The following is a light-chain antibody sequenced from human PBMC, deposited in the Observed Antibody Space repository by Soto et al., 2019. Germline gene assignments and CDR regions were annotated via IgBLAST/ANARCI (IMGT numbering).Light chain of an antibody. CDR1: QSITNW. CDR2: DAS. Sequence: DIQMTQSPSTLSASVGDRVTITCRASQSITNWLAWYQQKPGKAPKLLIYDASSLESGVPSRFSGSGSGTEFTLTISSLQPDDLATYYCQHYKSYSRTFGQGTKVEIK. CDR3: QHYKSYSRT. V-gene: IGKV1-5*01. J-gene: IGKJ1*01.